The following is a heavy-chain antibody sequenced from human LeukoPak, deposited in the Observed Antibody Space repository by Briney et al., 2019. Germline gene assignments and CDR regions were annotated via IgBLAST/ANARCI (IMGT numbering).Heavy chain of an antibody. CDR3: ARDRRTVYLPVRGVIIGGPNWFDP. CDR1: GGSITSSGYS. J-gene: IGHJ5*02. CDR2: IYHSGST. D-gene: IGHD3-10*01. V-gene: IGHV4-30-4*07. Sequence: SETLSLTCAVSGGSITSSGYSWSWIRQAPGKGLEWIGYIYHSGSTYYNPSLKSRVTMSVDTSKNLLSLKLSSVTAADTAVYYCARDRRTVYLPVRGVIIGGPNWFDPWGQGTLVTVSS.